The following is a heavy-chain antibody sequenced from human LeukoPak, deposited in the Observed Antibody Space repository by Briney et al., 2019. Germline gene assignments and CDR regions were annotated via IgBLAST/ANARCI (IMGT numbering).Heavy chain of an antibody. J-gene: IGHJ4*02. CDR1: GGSISSGDYY. CDR3: ARGFRGFEVDY. V-gene: IGHV4-61*08. D-gene: IGHD3-10*01. CDR2: IYYSGST. Sequence: SETLSLTCTVSGGSISSGDYYWSWIRQPPGKGLEWIGCIYYSGSTNYNPSLKSRVTISVDTSKNQFSLKLSSVTAADTAVYYCARGFRGFEVDYWGQGTLVTVSS.